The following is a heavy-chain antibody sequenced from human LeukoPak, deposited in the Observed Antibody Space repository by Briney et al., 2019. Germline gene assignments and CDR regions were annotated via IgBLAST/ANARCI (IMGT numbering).Heavy chain of an antibody. CDR1: GYTFTGYY. D-gene: IGHD3-22*01. V-gene: IGHV1-2*02. Sequence: ASVKVSCKASGYTFTGYYMHWVRQAPGQGLEWMGWINPNSGGTNYAQKFQGRVTMTRDTSISTAYMELSRLRSDDTAVYYCARDLVWDYDSSFSHAFDIWGQGTMVTVSS. CDR2: INPNSGGT. J-gene: IGHJ3*02. CDR3: ARDLVWDYDSSFSHAFDI.